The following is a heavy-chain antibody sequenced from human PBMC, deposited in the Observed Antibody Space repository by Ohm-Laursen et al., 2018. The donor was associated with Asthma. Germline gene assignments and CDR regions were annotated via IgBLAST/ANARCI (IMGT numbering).Heavy chain of an antibody. V-gene: IGHV3-23*01. Sequence: SLRLSCAASGFTFSSFAMSWVRQAPGMGLEWVSTIISSGDTAYYADSVKGRFTISRDNSKNMLYLQMNSLIADDTAVFYCAKDPRTYGSGGYHFDYWGQGTLVTVSS. J-gene: IGHJ4*02. D-gene: IGHD3-10*01. CDR2: IISSGDTA. CDR3: AKDPRTYGSGGYHFDY. CDR1: GFTFSSFA.